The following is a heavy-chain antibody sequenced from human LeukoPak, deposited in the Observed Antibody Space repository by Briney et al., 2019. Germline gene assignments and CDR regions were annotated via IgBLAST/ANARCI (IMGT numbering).Heavy chain of an antibody. CDR3: AREPIATFGVITTRAFDI. D-gene: IGHD3-3*01. CDR2: IYYSGST. CDR1: GGSISSYY. Sequence: SETLSLTCTVSGGSISSYYWSWIRQPPGKGLEWIGYIYYSGSTNYNPSLKSRVTMSVDTSKNQFSLKLSSVTAADTAVYYCAREPIATFGVITTRAFDIWGQGTMVTVSS. V-gene: IGHV4-59*12. J-gene: IGHJ3*02.